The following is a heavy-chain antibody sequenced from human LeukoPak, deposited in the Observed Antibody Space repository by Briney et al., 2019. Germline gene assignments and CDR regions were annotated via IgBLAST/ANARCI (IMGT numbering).Heavy chain of an antibody. CDR3: ARSQAPLEWLLKNAFDI. CDR1: GGSISSYY. V-gene: IGHV4-4*07. CDR2: IYTSGST. J-gene: IGHJ3*02. D-gene: IGHD3-3*01. Sequence: SSETLSLTCTVAGGSISSYYWSWVRQPAGKGLEWIGHIYTSGSTNYNPSLKSRVTMSVDASKNQFSLKLSSVTAADTAVYYCARSQAPLEWLLKNAFDIWGQGTMLTVSS.